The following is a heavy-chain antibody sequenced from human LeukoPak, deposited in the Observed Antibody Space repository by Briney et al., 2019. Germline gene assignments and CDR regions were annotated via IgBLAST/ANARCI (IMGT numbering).Heavy chain of an antibody. CDR3: ARDPGRGYSYGNYGMDV. J-gene: IGHJ6*02. CDR1: GGSISSYC. CDR2: ICYGGST. D-gene: IGHD5-18*01. Sequence: SETLSLTCTVSGGSISSYCWNWIRQPPGKGLEWIGHICYGGSTNYNPSLKSRLTISVDTSKNQFSLKLSSVTAADTAVYYCARDPGRGYSYGNYGMDVWGQGTTVTVSS. V-gene: IGHV4-59*01.